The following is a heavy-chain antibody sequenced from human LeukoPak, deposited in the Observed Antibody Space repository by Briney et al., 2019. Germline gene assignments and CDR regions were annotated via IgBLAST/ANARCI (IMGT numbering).Heavy chain of an antibody. D-gene: IGHD6-19*01. CDR3: AREMYAGWYFAFDI. Sequence: GGSLRLSCTVSGFTFSSFTMNWVRQGPGKGLEWVASISNSGDYISYADSLKGRFTISRDNAKNSLFLQMSSLRAEDTAVYYCAREMYAGWYFAFDIWGQGTMVAVSS. V-gene: IGHV3-21*01. J-gene: IGHJ3*02. CDR2: ISNSGDYI. CDR1: GFTFSSFT.